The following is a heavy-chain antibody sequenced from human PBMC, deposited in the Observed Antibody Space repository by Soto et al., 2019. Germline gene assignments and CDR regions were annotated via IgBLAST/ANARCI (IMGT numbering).Heavy chain of an antibody. D-gene: IGHD5-12*01. V-gene: IGHV4-61*01. CDR3: ARDHGYNSFDY. Sequence: SETLSLTCTVSGGSVSSGSYYWSWIRQPPGKGLEWIGYTYYSGSTNYNPSLKSRVTISVDTSKNQFSLKLSSVTAADTAVYYCARDHGYNSFDYWGQGTLVTVSS. CDR1: GGSVSSGSYY. CDR2: TYYSGST. J-gene: IGHJ4*02.